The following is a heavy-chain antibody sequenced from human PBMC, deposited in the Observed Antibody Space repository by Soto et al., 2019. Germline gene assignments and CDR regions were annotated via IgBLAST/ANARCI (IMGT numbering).Heavy chain of an antibody. J-gene: IGHJ4*02. CDR1: GFTVSSYG. V-gene: IGHV3-33*01. D-gene: IGHD6-19*01. CDR3: ARDKPEYRSGWATGLLDY. CDR2: IWHDGSNK. Sequence: QVQLVESGGGVVQPGRSLRLSCAASGFTVSSYGMHWVRQAPGKGLEWVAVIWHDGSNKYYADSVKGRFTISRDNSKNTLYLQMNSLRAEDTAVYYCARDKPEYRSGWATGLLDYWGQGTLVTVSS.